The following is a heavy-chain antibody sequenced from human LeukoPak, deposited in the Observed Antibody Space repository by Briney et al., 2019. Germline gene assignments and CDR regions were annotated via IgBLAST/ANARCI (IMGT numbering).Heavy chain of an antibody. Sequence: GGSLRLSCAASGFTFSSYWMSWVRQAPGKGLEWVANIKQDGSERYYVDSVKGRFTISRDNAKNSLYLQMNSLRAEDTAVYYCARDGSGYGGKKLGFDPWGQGTLVTVSS. CDR2: IKQDGSER. D-gene: IGHD4-23*01. CDR1: GFTFSSYW. CDR3: ARDGSGYGGKKLGFDP. V-gene: IGHV3-7*01. J-gene: IGHJ5*02.